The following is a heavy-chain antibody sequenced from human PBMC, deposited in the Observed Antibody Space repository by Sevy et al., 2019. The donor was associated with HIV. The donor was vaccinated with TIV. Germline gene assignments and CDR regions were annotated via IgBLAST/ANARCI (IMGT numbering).Heavy chain of an antibody. CDR2: ISSSSSYI. J-gene: IGHJ4*02. V-gene: IGHV3-21*01. CDR1: GFTFSSYS. Sequence: GGSLRLSCAASGFTFSSYSMNWVRQAPGKGLEWVSSISSSSSYIYYADSVKGRFTISRDNAKNSLYLQMISLRAEDTAVYYCARDYGGVRGVINYATTTYYFDYWGQGTLVTVS. D-gene: IGHD3-10*01. CDR3: ARDYGGVRGVINYATTTYYFDY.